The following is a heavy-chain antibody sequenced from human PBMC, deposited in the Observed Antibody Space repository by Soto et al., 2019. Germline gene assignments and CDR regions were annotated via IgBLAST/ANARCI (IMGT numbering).Heavy chain of an antibody. J-gene: IGHJ4*02. Sequence: QLQLQESGPGLVKPSETLSLTCTVSGGSISSSSYYWGWIRQPPGKGLEWIGSIYYSGSTYYNPSLKSRVTISVDTSKNQFSLKLSSVTAADTAVYYCARHRRSKRNYYFDYWGQGTLVTVSS. CDR2: IYYSGST. V-gene: IGHV4-39*01. CDR3: ARHRRSKRNYYFDY. CDR1: GGSISSSSYY. D-gene: IGHD3-3*01.